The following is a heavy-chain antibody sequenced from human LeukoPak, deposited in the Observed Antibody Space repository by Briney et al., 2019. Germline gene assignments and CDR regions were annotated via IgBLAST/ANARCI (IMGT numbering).Heavy chain of an antibody. Sequence: ASVKVSCTASGYTFTSYDINWVRQATGQGLEWMGWMNPNNGKTGYAQKFQGRVTMTSNNSTSTAYMELSSLRSEDTAVYYFSKSRVWNRLFDPWGQGNLVTVSS. D-gene: IGHD1-1*01. CDR3: SKSRVWNRLFDP. CDR2: MNPNNGKT. J-gene: IGHJ5*02. V-gene: IGHV1-8*01. CDR1: GYTFTSYD.